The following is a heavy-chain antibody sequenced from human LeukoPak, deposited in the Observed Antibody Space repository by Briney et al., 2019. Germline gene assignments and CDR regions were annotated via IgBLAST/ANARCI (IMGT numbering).Heavy chain of an antibody. CDR3: AQHSGYSYGLDY. D-gene: IGHD5-18*01. Sequence: SETLSLTCTVSGGSISSYYWSWIRQPPGKGLEWIGYIYYSGSTNYNPSLKSRVTISVDTSKNQFSLKLSSATAADTAVYYCAQHSGYSYGLDYWGQGTLVTVSS. CDR2: IYYSGST. V-gene: IGHV4-59*01. J-gene: IGHJ4*02. CDR1: GGSISSYY.